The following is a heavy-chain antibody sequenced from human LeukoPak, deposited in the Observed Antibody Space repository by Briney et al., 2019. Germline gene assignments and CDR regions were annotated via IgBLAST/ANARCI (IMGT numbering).Heavy chain of an antibody. Sequence: ASVKVSCKASGYTFSDYYFHWVRQAPGQGLEWMGWLNSNTGGTNYSQNFQGRVTMTRETSISTAFMELRRLTSDDTAVYFCAITTMTTAFAYWGQGTRVTVSS. CDR3: AITTMTTAFAY. V-gene: IGHV1-2*02. D-gene: IGHD4-17*01. CDR1: GYTFSDYY. CDR2: LNSNTGGT. J-gene: IGHJ4*02.